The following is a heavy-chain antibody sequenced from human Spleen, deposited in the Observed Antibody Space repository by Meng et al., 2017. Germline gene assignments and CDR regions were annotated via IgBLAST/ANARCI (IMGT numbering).Heavy chain of an antibody. Sequence: QVRLPDAGPGLVKPSETLSLTCSVSGGSISLSYWSWIRQPAGEGLEWIGRIYSSGSTNYNPSLKSRLTMSVDTSKNQFSMSLSSVTAADTAVYYCARSVNWFDPWGQGTLVTVSS. CDR2: IYSSGST. CDR3: ARSVNWFDP. J-gene: IGHJ5*02. D-gene: IGHD5/OR15-5a*01. CDR1: GGSISLSY. V-gene: IGHV4-4*07.